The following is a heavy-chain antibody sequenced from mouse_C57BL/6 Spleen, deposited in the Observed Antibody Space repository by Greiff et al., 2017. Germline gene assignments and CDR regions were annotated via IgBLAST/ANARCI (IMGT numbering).Heavy chain of an antibody. CDR3: ANHGYYLYFDV. D-gene: IGHD2-3*01. CDR2: INPSNGGT. V-gene: IGHV1-53*01. J-gene: IGHJ1*03. Sequence: QVQLQQSGTELVKPGASVKLSCKASGYTFTSYWMNWVKQRPGQGLEWIGNINPSNGGTNYNEKFKSKATLTVDKSSSTAYMQLSSLTSEDSAVYYCANHGYYLYFDVWGTGTTVTVSS. CDR1: GYTFTSYW.